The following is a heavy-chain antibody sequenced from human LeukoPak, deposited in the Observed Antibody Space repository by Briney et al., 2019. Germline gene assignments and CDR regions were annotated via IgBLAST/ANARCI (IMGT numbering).Heavy chain of an antibody. CDR1: SGSISSSSYY. V-gene: IGHV4-39*01. CDR3: ARHPDSKDAFDI. CDR2: IYYSGST. J-gene: IGHJ3*02. D-gene: IGHD3-22*01. Sequence: SETLSLTCTVSSGSISSSSYYWGWIRQPPGKGLEWIGSIYYSGSTYYNPSLKSRVTISVDTSKNQFSLKLSSVTAADTAVYYCARHPDSKDAFDIWGQGTMVTVSS.